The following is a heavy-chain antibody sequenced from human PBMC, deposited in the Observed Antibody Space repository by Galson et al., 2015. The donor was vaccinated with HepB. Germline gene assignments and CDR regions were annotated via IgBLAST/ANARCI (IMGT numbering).Heavy chain of an antibody. J-gene: IGHJ4*02. CDR1: GFSFSGHA. V-gene: IGHV3-23*01. CDR3: ANARGGTSPGYHFDY. D-gene: IGHD6-25*01. CDR2: VRYDGYDK. Sequence: SLRLSCAASGFSFSGHAVTWVRQAPGKGLEWVSIVRYDGYDKHYADAVTGRFTISRDNSKNTLYLQMNSMRTEDTAIYYCANARGGTSPGYHFDYWGQGTLVTVSS.